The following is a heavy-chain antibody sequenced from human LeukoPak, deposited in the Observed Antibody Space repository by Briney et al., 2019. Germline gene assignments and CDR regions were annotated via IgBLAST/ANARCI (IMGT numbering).Heavy chain of an antibody. Sequence: GSLRLSCAASGFTFSSYGMHWVRQAPGKGLEWVAFIRYDGSNKYYADSVKGRFTISRDNSKNTLYLQMNSLKTEDTAVYYCTTEFWSSWGQGTLVTVSS. V-gene: IGHV3-30*02. CDR2: IRYDGSNK. J-gene: IGHJ5*02. D-gene: IGHD3-3*01. CDR3: TTEFWSS. CDR1: GFTFSSYG.